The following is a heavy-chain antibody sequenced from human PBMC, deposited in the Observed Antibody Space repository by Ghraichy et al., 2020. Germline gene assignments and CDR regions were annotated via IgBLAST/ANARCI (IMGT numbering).Heavy chain of an antibody. CDR2: TYCRSKCYN. CDR3: AREVAVAGTLDS. D-gene: IGHD6-19*01. J-gene: IGHJ4*02. V-gene: IGHV6-1*01. CDR1: GDSVSSDSAA. Sequence: SQTLSLTCVISGDSVSSDSAAWNWIRQSPSRGLQWLGRTYCRSKCYNDYAVSVRSRVTIIPETSKNQFSLQLNSVTPEDTAVSFCAREVAVAGTLDSWGQGTLVTVSS.